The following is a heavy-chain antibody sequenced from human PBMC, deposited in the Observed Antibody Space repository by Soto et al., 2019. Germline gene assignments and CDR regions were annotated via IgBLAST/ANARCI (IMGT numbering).Heavy chain of an antibody. D-gene: IGHD6-19*01. Sequence: QVQLVESGGGVVQPGRSLRLSCAASGFSFSSYGMQWVRQAPGKGLEWVALIWYDGGNTYYADSVKGRFTISRDNSKNTLYLQMNSLRAEDTAVYYCATDNERMAGCWGQGTLVTVSS. CDR1: GFSFSSYG. J-gene: IGHJ4*02. CDR2: IWYDGGNT. CDR3: ATDNERMAGC. V-gene: IGHV3-33*01.